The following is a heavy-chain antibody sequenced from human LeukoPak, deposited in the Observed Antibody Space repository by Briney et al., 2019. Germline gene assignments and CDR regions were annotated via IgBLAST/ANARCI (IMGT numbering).Heavy chain of an antibody. D-gene: IGHD2-8*01. J-gene: IGHJ6*03. Sequence: ASVKVSCKASGYTFTGYYMHWVRQAPGQGLEWMGWINPNSGSTNYAQKFQGRVTMTRDKSINTVYMELSGLTSDDTALYYCARGPNHYYYMDFWGTGTTVSVSS. CDR3: ARGPNHYYYMDF. V-gene: IGHV1-2*02. CDR2: INPNSGST. CDR1: GYTFTGYY.